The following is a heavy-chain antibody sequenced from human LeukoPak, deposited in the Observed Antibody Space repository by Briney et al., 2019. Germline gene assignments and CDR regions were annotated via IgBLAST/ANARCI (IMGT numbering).Heavy chain of an antibody. D-gene: IGHD2-2*01. CDR3: ARVSAVVAPNWFDP. CDR2: INPNSGGT. CDR1: GYTFNRYG. V-gene: IGHV1-2*02. Sequence: ASVKVSCKTSGYTFNRYGISWVRQAPGQGLEWMGWINPNSGGTNYAQKFQGRVTMTRDTSISTAYMELSRLRSDDTAVYYCARVSAVVAPNWFDPWGQGTLVTVSS. J-gene: IGHJ5*02.